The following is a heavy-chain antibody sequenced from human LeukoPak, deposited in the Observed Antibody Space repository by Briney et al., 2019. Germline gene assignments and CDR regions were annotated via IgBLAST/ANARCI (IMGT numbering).Heavy chain of an antibody. V-gene: IGHV4-34*01. CDR2: INHSGST. J-gene: IGHJ5*02. CDR1: AGSFSGYY. D-gene: IGHD6-6*01. CDR3: ARVGGSIAARPILAWFDP. Sequence: PSETLSLTCAVYAGSFSGYYWSWIRQPPGKGLEWIGEINHSGSTNYNPSLKSRVTISVDTSKNQFSLKLSSVTAADTAVYYCARVGGSIAARPILAWFDPWGQGTLVTVSS.